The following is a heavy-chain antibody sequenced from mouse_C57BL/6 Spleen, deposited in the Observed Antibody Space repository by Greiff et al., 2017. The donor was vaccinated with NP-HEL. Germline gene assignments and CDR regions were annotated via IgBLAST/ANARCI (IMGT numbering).Heavy chain of an antibody. Sequence: QVQLQQPGAELVKPGASVKLSCKASGYTFTSYWMQWVKQRPGQGLEWIGEIDPSDSYTNYNQKFKGKATLTVDTSSSTAYMQLSSLTSEDSAVYYCARDYYGSSDPWYFDVWGTGTTVTVSS. CDR2: IDPSDSYT. CDR3: ARDYYGSSDPWYFDV. V-gene: IGHV1-50*01. J-gene: IGHJ1*03. CDR1: GYTFTSYW. D-gene: IGHD1-1*01.